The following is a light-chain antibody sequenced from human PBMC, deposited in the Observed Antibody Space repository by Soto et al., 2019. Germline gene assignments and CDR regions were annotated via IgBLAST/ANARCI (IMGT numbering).Light chain of an antibody. V-gene: IGKV1-12*01. CDR3: QQASSFPLL. CDR2: TGS. CDR1: QGISNW. J-gene: IGKJ4*02. Sequence: DIQMTQSPSSVSASVGDRVSITCRASQGISNWLAWYQQKPGRAPKLLIYTGSSLQSGVPSRFSGNGPGTDFTLTIISLQPEDVATYYCQQASSFPLLFGGGTNVEIK.